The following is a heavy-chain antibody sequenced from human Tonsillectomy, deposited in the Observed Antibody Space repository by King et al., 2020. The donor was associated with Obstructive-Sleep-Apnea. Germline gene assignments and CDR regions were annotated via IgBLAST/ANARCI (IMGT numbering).Heavy chain of an antibody. CDR2: INPDSGGT. J-gene: IGHJ4*02. Sequence: VQLVESGAEVKKPGASVKVSCKPSGYTFPGYYLHWVRQVPGQGLEWMGWINPDSGGTNYAQNFQGRVTMTRDTSISTAYMELTRLTSDDTAMYYCARRDGDPPFDYWGQGTLVTVSS. V-gene: IGHV1-2*02. D-gene: IGHD4-17*01. CDR3: ARRDGDPPFDY. CDR1: GYTFPGYY.